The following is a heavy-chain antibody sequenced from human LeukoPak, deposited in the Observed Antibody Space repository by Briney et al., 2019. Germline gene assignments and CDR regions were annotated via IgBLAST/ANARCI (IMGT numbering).Heavy chain of an antibody. CDR3: ARNTTVTDWYFDL. CDR1: GGAISSNSHY. Sequence: PSETLSLTCTVSGGAISSNSHYWGWLRQPPGKGLEWIGSIYHSGSTVYNPSLKSRVAISVDTSRNQFSLKLNSVTASDTAVYYCARNTTVTDWYFDLWGRGTLVTVSS. V-gene: IGHV4-39*01. J-gene: IGHJ2*01. D-gene: IGHD4-17*01. CDR2: IYHSGST.